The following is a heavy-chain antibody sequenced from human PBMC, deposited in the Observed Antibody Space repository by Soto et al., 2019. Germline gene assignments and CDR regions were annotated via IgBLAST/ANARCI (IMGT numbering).Heavy chain of an antibody. CDR3: ARDVYCSSTSCYTEYWFDP. Sequence: KTSETLSLTCTVSGGSISSYYWSWIRQPAGKGLEWIGRIYTSGSTNYNPSLKSRVTMSVDTSKNQFALKLSSVTAADTAVYYCARDVYCSSTSCYTEYWFDPWGQGTLVTVSS. J-gene: IGHJ5*02. D-gene: IGHD2-2*02. CDR1: GGSISSYY. CDR2: IYTSGST. V-gene: IGHV4-4*07.